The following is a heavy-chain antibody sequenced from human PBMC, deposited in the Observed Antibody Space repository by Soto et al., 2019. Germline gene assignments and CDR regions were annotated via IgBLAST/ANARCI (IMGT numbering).Heavy chain of an antibody. D-gene: IGHD3-10*02. CDR2: LTKGGETT. CDR3: ARDPKRREGYNVDT. Sequence: QVQLVESGGGLVEPGGSLRLSCTASGFIFTDYSLTWIRQAPGKGLEWISYLTKGGETTQHADSVKGRFTIARDNDKKVLLFQRNSRRAEDTAVYYWARDPKRREGYNVDTWGRGTLGTVSS. V-gene: IGHV3-11*01. CDR1: GFIFTDYS. J-gene: IGHJ4*02.